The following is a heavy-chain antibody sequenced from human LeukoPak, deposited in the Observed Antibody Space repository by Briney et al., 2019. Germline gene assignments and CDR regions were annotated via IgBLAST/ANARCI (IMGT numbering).Heavy chain of an antibody. CDR2: IYYSGST. CDR3: AGNDYYCMDV. Sequence: PSETLSLTCTVSGGSISSYYWSWIRQPPGKGLEWIGYIYYSGSTNYNPSLKSRVTISVDTSKNQFSLKLSSVTAADTAVYYCAGNDYYCMDVWGKGTTVTVSS. CDR1: GGSISSYY. V-gene: IGHV4-59*01. J-gene: IGHJ6*03.